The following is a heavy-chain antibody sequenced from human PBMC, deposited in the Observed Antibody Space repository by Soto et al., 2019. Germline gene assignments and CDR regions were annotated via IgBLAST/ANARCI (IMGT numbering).Heavy chain of an antibody. D-gene: IGHD3-10*01. Sequence: QVQLVESGGGVVQPGRSLRLSCAASGFTFSSYGMHWVRQAPGKGLEWVAVIWYDGSNKYYADSVKGRFTISRDNSKNKLYRQMNSLRAEDTAVYYCARGGAYYYGSGSYENWFDPWGQGTLVTVSS. V-gene: IGHV3-33*01. CDR1: GFTFSSYG. CDR2: IWYDGSNK. J-gene: IGHJ5*02. CDR3: ARGGAYYYGSGSYENWFDP.